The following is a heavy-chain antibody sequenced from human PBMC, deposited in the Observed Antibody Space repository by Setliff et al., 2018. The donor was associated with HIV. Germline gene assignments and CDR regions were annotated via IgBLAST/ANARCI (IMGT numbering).Heavy chain of an antibody. V-gene: IGHV4-38-2*01. CDR3: AGRIAQAAYYFDY. CDR1: GYSFSNGYY. D-gene: IGHD6-13*01. J-gene: IGHJ4*02. Sequence: SETLSLTCAVFGYSFSNGYYWGWIRQPPGKGPEWIGSIYHSGSTYYNPSLKSRVSISVDTSKNQFSLELRSVTAADTAVYYCAGRIAQAAYYFDYWGRGTLVTVS. CDR2: IYHSGST.